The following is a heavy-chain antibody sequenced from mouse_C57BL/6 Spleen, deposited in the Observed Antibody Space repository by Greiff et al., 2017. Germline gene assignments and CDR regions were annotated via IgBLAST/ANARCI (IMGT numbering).Heavy chain of an antibody. Sequence: ESGPGLVKPSQSLSITCSVTGYSITSGYYWNWIRQFPGNKLEWMGYISYDGSNKYNPSLKNRISITRDTSKNQFFLKLNSVTTEDTATYYCASMVTAYWGQGTLVTVSA. CDR2: ISYDGSN. D-gene: IGHD2-2*01. V-gene: IGHV3-6*01. CDR1: GYSITSGYY. CDR3: ASMVTAY. J-gene: IGHJ3*01.